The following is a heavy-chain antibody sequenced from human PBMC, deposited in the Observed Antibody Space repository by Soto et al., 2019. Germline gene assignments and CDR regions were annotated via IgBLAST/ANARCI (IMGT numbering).Heavy chain of an antibody. D-gene: IGHD4-17*01. CDR1: GYTFTSYG. Sequence: QVQLVQSGAEVKKPGASVKVSCKASGYTFTSYGISWVRQAPGQGLEWMVWISAYNGNTNYAQKLQGRVTMTTDAPASTAYMELRSLRSDDTGGYCCASGYGDYREFDHWGQGTLVTVSA. CDR2: ISAYNGNT. J-gene: IGHJ5*02. V-gene: IGHV1-18*01. CDR3: ASGYGDYREFDH.